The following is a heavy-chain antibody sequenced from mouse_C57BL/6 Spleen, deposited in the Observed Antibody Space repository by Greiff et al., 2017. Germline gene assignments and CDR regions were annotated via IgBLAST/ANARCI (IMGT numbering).Heavy chain of an antibody. CDR2: IHPNSGST. Sequence: QVQLKQPGAELVKPGASVKLSCKASGYTFTSYWMHWVKQRPGQGLEWIGMIHPNSGSTNYNEKFKSKATLTVDKSSSTAYMQLSSLTSEDSAVYYCARTGDNPWFAYWGQGTLVTVSA. V-gene: IGHV1-64*01. D-gene: IGHD1-3*01. CDR3: ARTGDNPWFAY. CDR1: GYTFTSYW. J-gene: IGHJ3*01.